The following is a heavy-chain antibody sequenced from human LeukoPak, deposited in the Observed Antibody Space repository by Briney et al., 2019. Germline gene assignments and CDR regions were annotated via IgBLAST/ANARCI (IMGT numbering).Heavy chain of an antibody. J-gene: IGHJ6*02. CDR2: ISSSSSYI. CDR3: ARSSTRSLGMDV. CDR1: GFTFSSYS. V-gene: IGHV3-21*01. Sequence: GGSLRLSCAASGFTFSSYSMNWVRQAPGKGLEWVSSISSSSSYIYYADSVKGRFTISRDNAKNSLYLQMNSLRAEDTAVYYCARSSTRSLGMDVWGQGTTVTVS. D-gene: IGHD2-15*01.